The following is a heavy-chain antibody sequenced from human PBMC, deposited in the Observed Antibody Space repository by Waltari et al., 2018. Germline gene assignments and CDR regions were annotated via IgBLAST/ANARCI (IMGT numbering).Heavy chain of an antibody. V-gene: IGHV4-4*02. J-gene: IGHJ4*02. CDR3: ARDRGRGLYLDS. CDR1: GDPLSSSHW. D-gene: IGHD2-15*01. Sequence: QVQLQESGPGLVKPSGTLSLTCGVFGDPLSSSHWWSWVRQPPGKGLEWVGQVYRSGKTNYNPSLDSRVTISMDTSNNQFSLKLTSATASDTAVYYCARDRGRGLYLDSWGQGTLVTVSP. CDR2: VYRSGKT.